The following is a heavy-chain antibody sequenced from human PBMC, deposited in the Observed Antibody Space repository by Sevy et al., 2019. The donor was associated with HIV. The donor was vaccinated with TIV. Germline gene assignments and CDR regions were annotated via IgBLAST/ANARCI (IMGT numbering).Heavy chain of an antibody. D-gene: IGHD2-8*02. CDR3: ARDRKVVLVVYAIPFDAFDI. Sequence: GGSLRLSCAASGFTFSNYGMHWVRQTPGQGLEWVAFIPYDGSNEYYAHSVKGGFTISRDNSKTMLYLQMNSLRTEDTAVYYCARDRKVVLVVYAIPFDAFDIWGQGTTVTVSS. V-gene: IGHV3-30*02. J-gene: IGHJ3*02. CDR2: IPYDGSNE. CDR1: GFTFSNYG.